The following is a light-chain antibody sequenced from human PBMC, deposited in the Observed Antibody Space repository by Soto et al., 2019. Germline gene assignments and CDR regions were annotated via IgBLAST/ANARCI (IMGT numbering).Light chain of an antibody. CDR1: QGISND. CDR3: QKYCSATWT. J-gene: IGKJ1*01. V-gene: IGKV1-27*01. CDR2: AAS. Sequence: DIQMTQSPSSLSASVRDRVTITCRASQGISNDLAWYQQKPGKGPKLLIYAASTLQSGVPSRFSGSGSETDYTLTIRSLQPEDVATYCCQKYCSATWTFGQGTKVESK.